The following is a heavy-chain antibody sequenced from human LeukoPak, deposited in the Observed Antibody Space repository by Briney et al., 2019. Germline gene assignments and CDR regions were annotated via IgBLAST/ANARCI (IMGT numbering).Heavy chain of an antibody. CDR1: GGSISNYY. J-gene: IGHJ4*02. D-gene: IGHD3-22*01. V-gene: IGHV4-59*08. CDR2: IYYSGST. Sequence: PSETLSLTCTVSGGSISNYYWSWLRQPPGKGLEWIGYIYYSGSTNYNPSLKSRVTISVDTSKNQFSLKLFSVTAADTAVYCCARHSYYYDSSGYYYFDYWGQGTLVTVSS. CDR3: ARHSYYYDSSGYYYFDY.